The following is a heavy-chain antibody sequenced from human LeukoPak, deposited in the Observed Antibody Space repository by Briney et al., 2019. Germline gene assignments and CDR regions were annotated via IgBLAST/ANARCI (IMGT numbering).Heavy chain of an antibody. D-gene: IGHD3-10*01. V-gene: IGHV4-34*01. CDR2: INHSGST. CDR1: GGSFSGYY. Sequence: ASETLSLTCAVYGGSFSGYYWSCIRHPPAKVLEWIGEINHSGSTNYNPSLKSRVTISVDTSQNQFSMKLSSMTAADTAVYCWAGRDRKMPSYYASAKGWFDPWGQGTLVTVSS. J-gene: IGHJ5*02. CDR3: AGRDRKMPSYYASAKGWFDP.